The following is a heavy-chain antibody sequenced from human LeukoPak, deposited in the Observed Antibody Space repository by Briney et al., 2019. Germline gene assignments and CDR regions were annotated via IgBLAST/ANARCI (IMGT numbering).Heavy chain of an antibody. CDR3: AKDRAGAN. CDR1: GFTFAKYA. CDR2: ISGGGNVT. J-gene: IGHJ4*02. Sequence: GGSLRLSCVGSGFTFAKYAMTWVREAPGKGLEWVSVISGGGNVTYYSESVKGRSTISRDNSKRTLYLQMDSLRADDTAIYYCAKDRAGANWGQGTLVLVSS. V-gene: IGHV3-23*01.